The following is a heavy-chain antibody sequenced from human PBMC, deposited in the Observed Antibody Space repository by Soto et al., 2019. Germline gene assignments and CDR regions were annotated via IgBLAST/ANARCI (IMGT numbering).Heavy chain of an antibody. J-gene: IGHJ5*02. D-gene: IGHD3-3*01. CDR2: ISGSGGST. V-gene: IGHV3-23*01. CDR3: AKYASPVWSGPRGGNWFDP. Sequence: EVQLLESGGGLVQPGGSLRLSCAASGFTFSSYAMSWVRQAPGKGLEWVSAISGSGGSTYYADSVKGRFTISRDNSKNTLYLQMNSLRAEDTAVYYCAKYASPVWSGPRGGNWFDPWGQGTLVTVSS. CDR1: GFTFSSYA.